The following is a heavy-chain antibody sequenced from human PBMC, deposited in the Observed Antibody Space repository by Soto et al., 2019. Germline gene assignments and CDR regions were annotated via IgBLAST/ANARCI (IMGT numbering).Heavy chain of an antibody. CDR2: IYNSGTS. CDR1: GVSITSSSSDY. D-gene: IGHD2-8*01. Sequence: QLQLQESGPGLVKPSETLSLTCTVSGVSITSSSSDYWGWIRQPPGKGLEWIGSIYNSGTSYFNPSIKSRVIIAVDTSKKQFSLILSTVTAADTAVYYCEKRFDNGGPDYWGQGTLVTVSS. V-gene: IGHV4-39*07. J-gene: IGHJ4*02. CDR3: EKRFDNGGPDY.